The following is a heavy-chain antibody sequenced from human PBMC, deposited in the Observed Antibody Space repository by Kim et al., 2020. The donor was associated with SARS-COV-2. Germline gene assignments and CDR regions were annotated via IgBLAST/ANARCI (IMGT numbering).Heavy chain of an antibody. CDR2: ISGGGGSI. CDR3: AKPGNSNYVAWYFDI. CDR1: GFTFSTYA. Sequence: GGSLRLSCAASGFTFSTYAMSWVRQAPGKGLEWVSSISGGGGSIYYADSVKGRFTISRDNSKNTVFLQMNSLTAEDTAVYYCAKPGNSNYVAWYFDIWGRGTLVTVSS. V-gene: IGHV3-23*01. J-gene: IGHJ2*01. D-gene: IGHD4-4*01.